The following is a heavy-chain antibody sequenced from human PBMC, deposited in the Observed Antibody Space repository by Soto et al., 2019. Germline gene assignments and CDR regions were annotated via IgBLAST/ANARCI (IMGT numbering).Heavy chain of an antibody. CDR2: IATYNSNK. J-gene: IGHJ5*02. CDR3: ARVLRGVVNWFDP. V-gene: IGHV1-18*01. CDR1: GDTFTNFG. D-gene: IGHD3-10*01. Sequence: HLVQSGPEVKKPGASVTVSCKTSGDTFTNFGLSWVRQAPGQGLEWMGWIATYNSNKNFAQKLQGRLTLTTDTSTSTGYMELKSLEYDDTAVYYCARVLRGVVNWFDPWGQGPLVTVSS.